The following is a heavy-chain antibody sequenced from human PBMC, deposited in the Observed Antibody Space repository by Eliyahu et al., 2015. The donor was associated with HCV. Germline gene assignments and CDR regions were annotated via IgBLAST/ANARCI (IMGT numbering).Heavy chain of an antibody. Sequence: QVQLQXSGPGLVRPSQTLSLTCPVSGGSISRGGYFWTWIRQHPVKGLEWIGYINYNGNTHYNPSLRSRLTISVDTSKNQFSLKLTSVTAADTAIYYCVRAGNWNDFDSWGQGSPVTVSS. J-gene: IGHJ4*02. CDR2: INYNGNT. V-gene: IGHV4-31*03. D-gene: IGHD1-1*01. CDR1: GGSISRGGYF. CDR3: VRAGNWNDFDS.